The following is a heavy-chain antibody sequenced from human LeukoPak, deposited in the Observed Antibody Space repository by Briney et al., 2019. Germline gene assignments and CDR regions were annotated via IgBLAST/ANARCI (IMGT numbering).Heavy chain of an antibody. CDR1: GGTFSSYA. CDR3: ASNGFNSNYYYYGMDV. J-gene: IGHJ6*02. Sequence: GASVKVSCKASGGTFSSYAISWVRQAPGQGLEWMGRIIPIFGIANYAQKFQGRVTITADKSTSTAYMELSSLRSEDTAVYYCASNGFNSNYYYYGMDVWGQGTTATVSS. V-gene: IGHV1-69*04. D-gene: IGHD2-8*01. CDR2: IIPIFGIA.